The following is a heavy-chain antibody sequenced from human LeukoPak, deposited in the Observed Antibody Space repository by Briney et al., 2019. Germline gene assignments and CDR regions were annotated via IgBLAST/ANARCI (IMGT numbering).Heavy chain of an antibody. Sequence: SETLSLTCAVYGGSFSGYYWSWIRQPPGKGLEWIGEINHSGSTNYNPSLKSRVTISVDTSKNQFSLKLSSVTAADTAVYYCAREVIVVVPAAMDYNWFDPWGQGTLVTVSS. D-gene: IGHD2-2*01. CDR2: INHSGST. CDR1: GGSFSGYY. CDR3: AREVIVVVPAAMDYNWFDP. V-gene: IGHV4-34*01. J-gene: IGHJ5*02.